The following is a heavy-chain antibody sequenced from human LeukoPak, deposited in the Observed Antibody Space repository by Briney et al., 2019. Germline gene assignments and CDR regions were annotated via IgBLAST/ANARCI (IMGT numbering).Heavy chain of an antibody. CDR3: TQIAAAGNLDY. V-gene: IGHV2-5*02. J-gene: IGHJ4*02. CDR1: GFSLSTSGVG. CDR2: IYWDDDK. D-gene: IGHD6-13*01. Sequence: SGPTLVKPTQTLTLICTFSGFSLSTSGVGVGWIRQPPGKALEWLALIYWDDDKRYSPSLKSRLTITKDTSKNQVVLTMTNMDPVDTATYYCTQIAAAGNLDYWGQGTLVTVSS.